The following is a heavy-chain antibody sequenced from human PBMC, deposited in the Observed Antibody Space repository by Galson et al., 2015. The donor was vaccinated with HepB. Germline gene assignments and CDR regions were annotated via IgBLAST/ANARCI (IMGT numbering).Heavy chain of an antibody. CDR1: GYTFTGYY. J-gene: IGHJ5*02. D-gene: IGHD2-15*01. CDR3: ARVGGKLGYCSGGSCSNWFDP. Sequence: SVKVSCKASGYTFTGYYMHWVRQAPGQGLEWMGWINPNSGGTNYAQKFQGRVTMTRDTSISTAYMEMSSLRSEDTAIYYCARVGGKLGYCSGGSCSNWFDPWGQGALVTVSS. CDR2: INPNSGGT. V-gene: IGHV1-2*02.